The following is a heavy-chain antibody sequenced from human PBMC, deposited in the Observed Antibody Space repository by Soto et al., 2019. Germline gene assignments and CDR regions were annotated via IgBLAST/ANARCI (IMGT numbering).Heavy chain of an antibody. CDR1: GFTFSSYG. Sequence: GSLRLSCAASGFTFSSYGMHWVRQAPGKGLEWVAVIWYDGSNKYYADSVKGRFTISRDNSKNTLYLQMNSLRAEDTAVYYCAREDSGWTTYYYYGMDVWGQGTTVTVSS. J-gene: IGHJ6*02. CDR3: AREDSGWTTYYYYGMDV. D-gene: IGHD5-12*01. CDR2: IWYDGSNK. V-gene: IGHV3-33*01.